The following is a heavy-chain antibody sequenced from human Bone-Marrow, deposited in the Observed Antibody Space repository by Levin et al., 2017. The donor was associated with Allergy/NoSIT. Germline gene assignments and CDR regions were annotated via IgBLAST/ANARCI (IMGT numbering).Heavy chain of an antibody. Sequence: GASVKVSCKASGGTFSSYAISWVRQAPGQGLEWMGGIIPIFGTANYAQKFQGRVTITADKSTSTAYMELSSLRSEDTAVYYCARALGSGWYPALLDYWGQGTLVTVSS. V-gene: IGHV1-69*06. J-gene: IGHJ4*02. CDR2: IIPIFGTA. CDR1: GGTFSSYA. CDR3: ARALGSGWYPALLDY. D-gene: IGHD6-19*01.